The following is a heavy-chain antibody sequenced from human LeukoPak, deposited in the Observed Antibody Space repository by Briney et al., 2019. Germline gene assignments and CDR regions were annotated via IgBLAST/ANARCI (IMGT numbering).Heavy chain of an antibody. V-gene: IGHV5-51*01. CDR2: IYPGDSDT. D-gene: IGHD3-10*01. Sequence: GESLQISCKGSGYSFTSYWIGWVRQMPGKGLEWMGIIYPGDSDTRYSPSFQGQVTISADKSISTAYLQWSSPKASDTAMYYCARLGIWFNDAFDIWGQGTMVTVSS. CDR1: GYSFTSYW. J-gene: IGHJ3*02. CDR3: ARLGIWFNDAFDI.